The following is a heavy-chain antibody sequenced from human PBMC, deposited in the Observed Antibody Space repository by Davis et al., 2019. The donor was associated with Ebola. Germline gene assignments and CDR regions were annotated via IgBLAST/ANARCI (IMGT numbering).Heavy chain of an antibody. CDR1: GFTFRSYW. Sequence: GESLKISCAASGFTFRSYWMSWVRQAPGKGLEWVAKMKEDGSEKLEVDSVRGRFTISRDSAKNSLYLQMNSLRDEDTAVYYCVRDPRAGQKDAFDIWGQGTMVIVSS. V-gene: IGHV3-7*01. CDR2: MKEDGSEK. J-gene: IGHJ3*02. CDR3: VRDPRAGQKDAFDI.